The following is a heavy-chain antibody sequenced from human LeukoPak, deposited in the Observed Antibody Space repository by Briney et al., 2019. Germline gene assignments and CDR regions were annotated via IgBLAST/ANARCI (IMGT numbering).Heavy chain of an antibody. CDR1: GDSVSSKSVS. D-gene: IGHD7-27*01. Sequence: SQTLSLTCAISGDSVSSKSVSWSWIRQSPSRGLEFLGRTRYRSTWNTFYSLSVQGRITINADTSRNQVSLRLNSVTPEDTALYYCVRDLNWAFDYWGQGTLVTVSS. V-gene: IGHV6-1*01. CDR3: VRDLNWAFDY. J-gene: IGHJ4*02. CDR2: TRYRSTWNT.